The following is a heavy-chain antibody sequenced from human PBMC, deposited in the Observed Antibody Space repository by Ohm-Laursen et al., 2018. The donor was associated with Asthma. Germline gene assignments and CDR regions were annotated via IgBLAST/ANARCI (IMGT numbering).Heavy chain of an antibody. V-gene: IGHV7-4-1*02. CDR3: ARGIPDYGDYATMDV. J-gene: IGHJ6*02. Sequence: ASVKVSCKTSGYTFFTYAMNWVRQAPGQGPEWMGWINTKTGSPTYTQGFGGRFVFSLDTSVSTVYLQISSLKAEDTAVYYCARGIPDYGDYATMDVWGQGTTVTVSS. CDR2: INTKTGSP. D-gene: IGHD4-17*01. CDR1: GYTFFTYA.